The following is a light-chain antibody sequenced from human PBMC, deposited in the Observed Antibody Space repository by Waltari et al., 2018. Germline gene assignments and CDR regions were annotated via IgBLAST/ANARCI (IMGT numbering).Light chain of an antibody. CDR1: SSDAGGYSY. V-gene: IGLV2-11*01. CDR2: DVS. CDR3: CSYAGSYSLGV. Sequence: QSALTQPRSVSGSPAQSVTLSCTGTSSDAGGYSYVSWYQHHPGNAPKLMIYDVSTRPSGVPDRFSASKSGNTASLTISGLQAEDEADYYCCSYAGSYSLGVFGGGTKLTVL. J-gene: IGLJ3*02.